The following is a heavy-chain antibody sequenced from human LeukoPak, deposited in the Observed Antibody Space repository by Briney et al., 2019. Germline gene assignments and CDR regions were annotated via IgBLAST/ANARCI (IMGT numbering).Heavy chain of an antibody. CDR1: GFTFSSYS. V-gene: IGHV3-21*01. J-gene: IGHJ6*04. Sequence: NPGGSLRLSCAASGFTFSSYSMNWVRQAPGKGLEWVSSISSSSSYIYYADSVKGRFTISRDNAKNSLYLQMNSLRAEDTAVYYCASIPYDFWSGYPSLDVWGKGTTVTVSS. D-gene: IGHD3-3*01. CDR2: ISSSSSYI. CDR3: ASIPYDFWSGYPSLDV.